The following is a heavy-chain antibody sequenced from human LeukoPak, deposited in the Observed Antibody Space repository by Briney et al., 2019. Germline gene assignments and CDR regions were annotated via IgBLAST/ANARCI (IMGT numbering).Heavy chain of an antibody. D-gene: IGHD3-22*01. CDR1: GFTFSSYA. CDR2: IWYDGSNK. V-gene: IGHV3-33*08. CDR3: ARARYYYDSSGYDAFDI. J-gene: IGHJ3*02. Sequence: GGSLRLSCAASGFTFSSYAMSWVRQAPGKRLEWVAVIWYDGSNKYYADSVKGRFTISRDNSKNTLYLQMNSLRAEDTAVYYCARARYYYDSSGYDAFDIWGQGTMVTVSS.